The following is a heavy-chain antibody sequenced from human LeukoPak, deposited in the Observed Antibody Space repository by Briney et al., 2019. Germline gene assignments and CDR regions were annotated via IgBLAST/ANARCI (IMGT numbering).Heavy chain of an antibody. CDR1: GYSINNYW. Sequence: GESLKISCKGSGYSINNYWIGWVRQMPGKGLEWMGIIYPADSDIRYSPSFQGQVTISADKSISTAYLQWSSLKASDTAMYYCARGGSYVDEPFDYWGQGTLVTVSS. V-gene: IGHV5-51*01. CDR2: IYPADSDI. J-gene: IGHJ4*02. D-gene: IGHD1-26*01. CDR3: ARGGSYVDEPFDY.